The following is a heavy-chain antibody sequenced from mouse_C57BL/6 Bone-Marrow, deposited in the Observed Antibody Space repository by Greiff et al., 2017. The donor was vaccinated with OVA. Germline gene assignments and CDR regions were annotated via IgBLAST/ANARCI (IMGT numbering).Heavy chain of an antibody. CDR1: GYTFTSYW. CDR3: AMGSSGYWFAY. D-gene: IGHD3-2*02. Sequence: QVQLQQPGAELVMPGASVKLSCKASGYTFTSYWMHWVKQRPGQGLEWIGEIDPSDSYPNSNQKFKGKSTFTVAKSSSTAYMQLSSLTAEDSAVDSCAMGSSGYWFAYWGQGTLVTVSA. V-gene: IGHV1-69*01. J-gene: IGHJ3*01. CDR2: IDPSDSYP.